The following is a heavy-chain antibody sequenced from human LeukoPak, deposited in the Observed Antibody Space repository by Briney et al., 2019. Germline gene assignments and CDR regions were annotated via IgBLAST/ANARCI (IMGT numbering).Heavy chain of an antibody. Sequence: ASVKVSFKASGGTFSSYAISWVRQAPGQGLEWMGGIIPIFGTANYAQKFQGRVTITADESTSTAYMELSSLRSEDTAVYYCASDDPGDQSYYYYGMDVWGQGTTVTVSS. CDR3: ASDDPGDQSYYYYGMDV. V-gene: IGHV1-69*13. D-gene: IGHD4-17*01. CDR2: IIPIFGTA. J-gene: IGHJ6*02. CDR1: GGTFSSYA.